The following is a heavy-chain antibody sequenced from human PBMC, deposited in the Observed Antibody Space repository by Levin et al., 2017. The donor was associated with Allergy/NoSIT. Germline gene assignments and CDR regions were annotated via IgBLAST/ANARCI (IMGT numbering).Heavy chain of an antibody. CDR1: GASVSSNSAT. V-gene: IGHV6-1*01. CDR3: ARGGWDGSGTAFDY. CDR2: TFYRSNWYH. Sequence: SETLSLTCAISGASVSSNSATRNWIRQSPSRGLEWLGRTFYRSNWYHDYAVSMESRITFNPDTSKNQFSLQMNSVTPEDTAVYFCARGGWDGSGTAFDYWGQGTLVTVSS. D-gene: IGHD3-10*01. J-gene: IGHJ4*02.